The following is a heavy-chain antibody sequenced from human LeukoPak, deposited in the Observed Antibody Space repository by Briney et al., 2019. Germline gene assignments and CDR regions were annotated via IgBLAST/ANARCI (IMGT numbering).Heavy chain of an antibody. CDR1: GFTFSTYA. D-gene: IGHD3-10*01. CDR3: AKDLPGDPEDSYYGMDV. J-gene: IGHJ6*02. V-gene: IGHV3-23*01. CDR2: ISGSGSGT. Sequence: GGSLRLSCAASGFTFSTYAMSWVCQAPGKGLEWVSGISGSGSGTYYADSVKGRFTISRDNSKNTLYLQMNSLRAEDTAVYWCAKDLPGDPEDSYYGMDVWGQGTAVTVSS.